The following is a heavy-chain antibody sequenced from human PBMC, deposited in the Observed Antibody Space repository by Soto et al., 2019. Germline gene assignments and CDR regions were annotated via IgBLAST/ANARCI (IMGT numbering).Heavy chain of an antibody. Sequence: SETLSLTCAVYGGSFSGYYWSWIRQPPGKGLEWIGEIKHSGSTNYNPSLKSRVTISVDTSKNQFSLKLSSVTAADTAVYYCARGSMVYASDPFGVFNYFDYWGQGTLVTVSS. CDR1: GGSFSGYY. CDR3: ARGSMVYASDPFGVFNYFDY. D-gene: IGHD2-8*01. V-gene: IGHV4-34*01. CDR2: IKHSGST. J-gene: IGHJ4*02.